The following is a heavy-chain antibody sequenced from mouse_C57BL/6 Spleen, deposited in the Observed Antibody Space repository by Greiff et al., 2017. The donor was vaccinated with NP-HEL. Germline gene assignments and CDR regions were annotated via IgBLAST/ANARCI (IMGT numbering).Heavy chain of an antibody. CDR2: IDPETGGT. V-gene: IGHV1-15*01. D-gene: IGHD2-5*01. CDR3: TRSYSNSLDY. Sequence: QVQLKQSGAELVRPGASVTLSCKASGYTFTDYEMHWVKQTPVHGLEWIGAIDPETGGTAYNQKFKGKAILTADKSSSTAYMELRSLTSEDSAVYYCTRSYSNSLDYWGQGTTLTVSS. CDR1: GYTFTDYE. J-gene: IGHJ2*01.